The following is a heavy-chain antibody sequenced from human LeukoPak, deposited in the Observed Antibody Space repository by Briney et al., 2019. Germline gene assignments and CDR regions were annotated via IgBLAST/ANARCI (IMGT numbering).Heavy chain of an antibody. CDR2: VHPSDSYT. J-gene: IGHJ3*02. V-gene: IGHV5-10-1*01. CDR1: GNNFTTHW. Sequence: GESLKISCQGSGNNFTTHWISGARQMPGKGLEWMGRVHPSDSYTKYSPSFQGHVSISADKSISTAYLQWNSLRASDAAMYYCARHVDSAGGALFVVAFDIWGQGTLVTVSS. CDR3: ARHVDSAGGALFVVAFDI. D-gene: IGHD2-21*01.